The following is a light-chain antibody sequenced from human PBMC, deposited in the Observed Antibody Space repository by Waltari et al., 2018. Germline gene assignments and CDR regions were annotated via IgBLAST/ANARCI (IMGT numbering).Light chain of an antibody. CDR2: AAS. Sequence: DIQMTQSPSSLSASVGDRVTSTCRASQSISSYLNWYKQKPGKAPKLLIYAASSLQSGVPSRFSGSGSGTDFTLTISSLQPEDFATYYCQQSYSTPPTFGGGTKVEIK. V-gene: IGKV1-39*01. CDR3: QQSYSTPPT. J-gene: IGKJ4*01. CDR1: QSISSY.